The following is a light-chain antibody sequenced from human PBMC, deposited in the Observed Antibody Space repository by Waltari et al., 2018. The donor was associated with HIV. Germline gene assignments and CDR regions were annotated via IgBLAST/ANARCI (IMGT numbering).Light chain of an antibody. CDR2: RNN. Sequence: QSVVTQPPSASATPGQRVTISCSGSSSNIGPNSVYWYKQLPGTAPKMLIYRNNQRPSGVPDRFSGSKSGTSASLAITGLRSEDEADYYCAAWDDSLNGPVFGGGTKLTV. V-gene: IGLV1-47*01. CDR1: SSNIGPNS. CDR3: AAWDDSLNGPV. J-gene: IGLJ3*02.